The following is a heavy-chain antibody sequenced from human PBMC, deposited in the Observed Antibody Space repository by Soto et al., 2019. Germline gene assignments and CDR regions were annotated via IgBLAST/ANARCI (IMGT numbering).Heavy chain of an antibody. CDR1: GYTFTSYG. D-gene: IGHD2-2*01. J-gene: IGHJ4*02. V-gene: IGHV1-18*01. CDR3: ASGTNQGVPAAMDGFDD. Sequence: ASVKVSCKASGYTFTSYGISWVRQAPGQGLEWMGWISAYNGNTNYAQKLQGRVTMTTDTSTSTAYMELRSLRSDDTAVYYCASGTNQGVPAAMDGFDDWGQGTLVTVAS. CDR2: ISAYNGNT.